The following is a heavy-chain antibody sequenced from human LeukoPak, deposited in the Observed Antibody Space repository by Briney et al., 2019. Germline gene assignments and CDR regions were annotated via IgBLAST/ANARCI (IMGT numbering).Heavy chain of an antibody. Sequence: ASVEVSCKASGYTFTGYYIHWVRQAPGQGLEWMGWINPNSGATRYANNFQDRVTLTRDTSINTTYMEMSGLKYDDTALYYCAREGCYSASCNIIGDDNWFDPWGQGTPVTVSS. D-gene: IGHD2/OR15-2a*01. J-gene: IGHJ5*02. V-gene: IGHV1-2*02. CDR2: INPNSGAT. CDR1: GYTFTGYY. CDR3: AREGCYSASCNIIGDDNWFDP.